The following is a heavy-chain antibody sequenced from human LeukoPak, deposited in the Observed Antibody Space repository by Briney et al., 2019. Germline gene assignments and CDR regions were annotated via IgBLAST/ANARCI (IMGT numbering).Heavy chain of an antibody. J-gene: IGHJ4*02. Sequence: SETLSLTCAIYGGSFSGYYWSWIRQPPGKGLEWIGEINHSGSTNYNPSLKSRVTISVDTSKNQFSLKLSSVTAADTAVYYCARGRGYFDYWGQGTLVTVSS. CDR3: ARGRGYFDY. CDR2: INHSGST. CDR1: GGSFSGYY. V-gene: IGHV4-34*01.